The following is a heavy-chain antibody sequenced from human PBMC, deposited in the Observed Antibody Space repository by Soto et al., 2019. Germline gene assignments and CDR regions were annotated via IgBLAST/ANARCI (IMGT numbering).Heavy chain of an antibody. J-gene: IGHJ4*02. D-gene: IGHD3-10*01. Sequence: QVQLVQSGAEVKKPGASVTVSCKASGYTFTTHYMHWVRQAPGQGLEWMGIINPSGGRTTYALKFQGRVSHTSAASTNTGYRELSNLRSEDTAVYYWARAGENYGSGTFSPPLRYYFNSWGQGTLVTVSS. CDR2: INPSGGRT. V-gene: IGHV1-46*01. CDR3: ARAGENYGSGTFSPPLRYYFNS. CDR1: GYTFTTHY.